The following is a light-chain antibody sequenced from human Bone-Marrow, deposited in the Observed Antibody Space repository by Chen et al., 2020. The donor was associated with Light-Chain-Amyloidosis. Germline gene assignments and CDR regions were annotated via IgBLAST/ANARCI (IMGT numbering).Light chain of an antibody. V-gene: IGLV3-25*03. CDR3: QAPAYIGTCEVM. CDR2: VDT. CDR1: DLPTKY. Sequence: SYELTQPPSVSVSPGQRARITRPGDDLPTKYAYWYQQKPGQAPVLVIHVDTERPSGITERFSGSSSGATATLTISGGEANDEADSHGQAPAYIGTCEVMFGGGTKLTVL. J-gene: IGLJ3*02.